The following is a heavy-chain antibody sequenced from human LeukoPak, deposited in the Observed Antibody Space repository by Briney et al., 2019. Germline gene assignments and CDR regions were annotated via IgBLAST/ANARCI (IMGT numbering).Heavy chain of an antibody. Sequence: ASVKVSCKASGYTFTSYGISWVRQAPGQGLEWMGGIIPIFGTANYAQKFQGRVTITADESTSTAYMELSSLRSEDTAVYYCASPSHHFNIVVVPEYLDDAFDIWGQGTMVTVSS. J-gene: IGHJ3*02. CDR3: ASPSHHFNIVVVPEYLDDAFDI. CDR2: IIPIFGTA. CDR1: GYTFTSYG. D-gene: IGHD2-2*01. V-gene: IGHV1-69*13.